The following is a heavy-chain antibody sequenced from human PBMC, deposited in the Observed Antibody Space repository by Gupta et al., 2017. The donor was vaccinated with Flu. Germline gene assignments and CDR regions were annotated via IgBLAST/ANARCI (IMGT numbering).Heavy chain of an antibody. Sequence: QVQLVESGGGVVQPGRSLRLSCAASGFTFSSYGMHWVRQAPGKGLEGVAVISDDGSNKYYAESVKGRVTISRDNSKNTLYLQMNSLRAEETAVYYCAKDRSTPGSRAVAGRMTFWGQGTMVTVSS. CDR2: ISDDGSNK. J-gene: IGHJ3*01. CDR1: GFTFSSYG. CDR3: AKDRSTPGSRAVAGRMTF. V-gene: IGHV3-30*18. D-gene: IGHD6-19*01.